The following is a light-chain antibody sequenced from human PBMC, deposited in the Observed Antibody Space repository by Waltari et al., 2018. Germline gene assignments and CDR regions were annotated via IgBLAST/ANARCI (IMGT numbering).Light chain of an antibody. J-gene: IGKJ1*01. V-gene: IGKV3-11*01. CDR3: QQRSRT. Sequence: IMLTQSPVTLPLSPGERATLSCRASQSVSTSLAWYQQKPGQAPRLLIYDASTRATGIPARFSGSGSGTDFTLTISSLEPEDFAVYYCQQRSRTFGQGTKVEIK. CDR1: QSVSTS. CDR2: DAS.